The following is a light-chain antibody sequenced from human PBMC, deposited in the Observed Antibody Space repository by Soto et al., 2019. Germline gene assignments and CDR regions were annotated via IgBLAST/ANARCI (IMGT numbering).Light chain of an antibody. CDR1: QSISSW. Sequence: DIQMTQSPSTLSASVGDRVTITCRASQSISSWLAWYQQKPGKAPKLLIYDASRLESGVPSRFSGSGSGTEFTLTISSLQPDDFATYYCQQYNSYSWKFGQGTKVEIK. CDR3: QQYNSYSWK. V-gene: IGKV1-5*01. CDR2: DAS. J-gene: IGKJ1*01.